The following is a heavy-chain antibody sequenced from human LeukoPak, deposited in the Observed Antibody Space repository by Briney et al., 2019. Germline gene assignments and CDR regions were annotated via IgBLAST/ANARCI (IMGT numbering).Heavy chain of an antibody. V-gene: IGHV4-34*01. CDR3: ARDRNGDGATYFSY. Sequence: SETLSLTCAVYGGSFSGYYWSWIRQPPGKGLEWIGEINHSGSTNYNPSLKSRVTMSVDTSKKQFSVRLSSVTAADTAVYYCARDRNGDGATYFSYWGQGTLVTVSS. D-gene: IGHD4/OR15-4a*01. CDR1: GGSFSGYY. CDR2: INHSGST. J-gene: IGHJ4*02.